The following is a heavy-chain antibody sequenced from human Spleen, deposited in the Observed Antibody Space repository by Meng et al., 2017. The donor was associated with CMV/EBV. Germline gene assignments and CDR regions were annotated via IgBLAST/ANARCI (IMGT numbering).Heavy chain of an antibody. Sequence: VHLWDPGPGLAKLSEPRSLPSPVSVGTIRRSYWSWFRQPAGKGLEWIGRIYNSGSTNYNPSLKSRVTMSVDTSNNQFSLKVSSVTAADTAVYYCAREPYDSGDSRLDPWGQGTLVTVSS. V-gene: IGHV4-4*07. J-gene: IGHJ5*02. D-gene: IGHD3-22*01. CDR3: AREPYDSGDSRLDP. CDR1: VGTIRRSY. CDR2: IYNSGST.